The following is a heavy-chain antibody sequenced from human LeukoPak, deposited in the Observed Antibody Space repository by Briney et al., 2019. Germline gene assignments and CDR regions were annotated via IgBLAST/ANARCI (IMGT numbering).Heavy chain of an antibody. D-gene: IGHD5-24*01. V-gene: IGHV4-34*01. CDR1: GGSFSGYY. CDR3: AKMAPGGYYYYYYMDV. J-gene: IGHJ6*03. CDR2: INHSGST. Sequence: PSETLSLTCAVYGGSFSGYYWSWIRQPPGKGLEWIGEINHSGSTNYNPSLKSRVSISVDTSKNQFSLKLSSVTAADTAVYYCAKMAPGGYYYYYYMDVWGKGTTVTTSS.